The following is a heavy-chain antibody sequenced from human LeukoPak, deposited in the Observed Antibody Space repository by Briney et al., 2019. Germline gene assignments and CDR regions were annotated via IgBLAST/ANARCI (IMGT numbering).Heavy chain of an antibody. J-gene: IGHJ4*02. V-gene: IGHV3-7*03. CDR2: KKPDGTTK. Sequence: WGALRLSCAGSGFPLCSYFMNLVRQAPGEGVEWVGHKKPDGTTKFYVDSVKGRFTISRDNALNSLYLQMNSLRAEDTAIYYCARSIPYGTTWYGRSDYWGQGTLVTVSS. CDR3: ARSIPYGTTWYGRSDY. D-gene: IGHD6-13*01. CDR1: GFPLCSYF.